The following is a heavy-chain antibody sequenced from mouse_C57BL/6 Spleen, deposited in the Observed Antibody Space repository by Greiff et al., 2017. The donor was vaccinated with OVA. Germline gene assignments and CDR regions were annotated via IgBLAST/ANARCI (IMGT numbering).Heavy chain of an antibody. CDR1: GYTFTDYY. V-gene: IGHV1-19*01. CDR3: ARQDLGAMDY. CDR2: INPYNGGT. J-gene: IGHJ4*01. D-gene: IGHD4-1*01. Sequence: EVQLQQSGPVLVKPGASVKMSCKASGYTFTDYYMNWVKQSHGKSLEWIGVINPYNGGTSYNQKFKGKATLTVDKSSSTAYMELNSLTSEDSAVYYCARQDLGAMDYWGQGTSVTVSS.